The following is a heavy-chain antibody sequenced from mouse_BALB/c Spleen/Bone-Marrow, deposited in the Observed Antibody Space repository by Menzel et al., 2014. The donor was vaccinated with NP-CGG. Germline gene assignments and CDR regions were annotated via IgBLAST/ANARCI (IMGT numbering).Heavy chain of an antibody. V-gene: IGHV3-8*02. D-gene: IGHD1-2*01. CDR1: GDSITSGY. CDR3: TRNYYGP. CDR2: INYGGNT. Sequence: VQLQQSGPSLVKPSQTLSLTCSVTGDSITSGYWNWIRKFPGNKLEYMGYINYGGNTYYNPSLISRISITRDTSKNQYYLQLNSVTTEDTATYYCTRNYYGPWGQGATLTVSS. J-gene: IGHJ2*01.